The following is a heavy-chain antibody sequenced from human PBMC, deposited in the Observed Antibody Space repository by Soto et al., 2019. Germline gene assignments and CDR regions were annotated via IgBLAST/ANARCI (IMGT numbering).Heavy chain of an antibody. J-gene: IGHJ5*02. V-gene: IGHV4-39*01. CDR1: GGSISGSSYY. Sequence: SETLSLTCTVSGGSISGSSYYWGWIRQPPGKGLEWIGSIYFTGSTYFNPSLRSRVTISVDTSKNQFSLMVNSVTAADTAVYYCARLFFAEFARPDWIDPWGQGTLVTVSS. CDR3: ARLFFAEFARPDWIDP. D-gene: IGHD3-10*01. CDR2: IYFTGST.